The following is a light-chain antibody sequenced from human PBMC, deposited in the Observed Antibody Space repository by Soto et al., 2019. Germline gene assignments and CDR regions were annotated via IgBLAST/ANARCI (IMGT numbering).Light chain of an antibody. CDR3: QQLNGYPIT. Sequence: SLLTQSPAALSATVGDRVNITCRASQGINTDLAWYQQKPGKAPKSLIYSASSLQRGVPSRFSGSGSGTDVTLTISSLQPEDSATYYCQQLNGYPITFAQGARLEI. CDR1: QGINTD. V-gene: IGKV1-9*01. J-gene: IGKJ5*01. CDR2: SAS.